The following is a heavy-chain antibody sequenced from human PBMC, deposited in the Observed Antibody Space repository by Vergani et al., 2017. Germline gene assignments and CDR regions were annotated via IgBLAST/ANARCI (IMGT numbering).Heavy chain of an antibody. D-gene: IGHD2-2*02. CDR1: GFTFSSYA. CDR3: ARTDIVVVPAAIRTYYYYMDV. V-gene: IGHV3-48*03. Sequence: EVQLLESGGGLVQPGGSLRLSCAASGFTFSSYAMSWVRQAPGKGLEWVSYISSSGSTIYYADSVKGRFTISRDNAKNSLYLQMNSLRAEDTAVYYCARTDIVVVPAAIRTYYYYMDVWGKGTTVTVSS. CDR2: ISSSGSTI. J-gene: IGHJ6*03.